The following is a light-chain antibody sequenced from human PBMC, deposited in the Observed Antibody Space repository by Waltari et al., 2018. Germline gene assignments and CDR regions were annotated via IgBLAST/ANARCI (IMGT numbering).Light chain of an antibody. CDR3: QHYVRLPVT. CDR1: QSVGRT. CDR2: GAS. V-gene: IGKV3-20*01. J-gene: IGKJ1*01. Sequence: EIVLTQSPGTPSLSSGERATPSCRTSQSVGRTLARYQQKPGQAPRLLIYGASIRATGIPDRFSGSGSGTDFSLTISRLEPEDFAVYYCQHYVRLPVTFGQGTKVEIK.